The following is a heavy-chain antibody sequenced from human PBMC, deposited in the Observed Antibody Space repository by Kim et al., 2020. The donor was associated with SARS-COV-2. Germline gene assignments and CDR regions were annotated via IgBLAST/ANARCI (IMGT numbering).Heavy chain of an antibody. CDR2: ISGDGGST. J-gene: IGHJ6*02. Sequence: GGSLRLSCAASGFTLDDYAMHWVRQAPGKGLEWVSLISGDGGSTYYADSVKGRFTISRDNSKNSLYLQMNSLRTEDTALYYCAKGGGGINDYIHYYYGMDVWGQGTTVTVSS. V-gene: IGHV3-43*02. CDR1: GFTLDDYA. CDR3: AKGGGGINDYIHYYYGMDV. D-gene: IGHD4-4*01.